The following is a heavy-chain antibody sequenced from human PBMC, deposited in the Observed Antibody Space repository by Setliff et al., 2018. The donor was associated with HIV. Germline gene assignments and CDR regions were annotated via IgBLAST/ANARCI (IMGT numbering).Heavy chain of an antibody. CDR2: AGKYGNVM. Sequence: PGGSLRLSCAGSTISISINHMHWVRQAPGRGLEWVAVAGKYGNVMYADSVRGRFTVSSDIPRNSVYLEMKSLRFEDTAMYYCAREGGSSGYAGYFDDWGQGTPVTVSS. CDR3: AREGGSSGYAGYFDD. J-gene: IGHJ4*02. V-gene: IGHV3-30*04. CDR1: TISISINH. D-gene: IGHD5-12*01.